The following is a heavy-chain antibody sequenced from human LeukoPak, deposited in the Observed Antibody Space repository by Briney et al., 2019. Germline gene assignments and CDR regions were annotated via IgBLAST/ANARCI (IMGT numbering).Heavy chain of an antibody. V-gene: IGHV3-7*01. D-gene: IGHD3-22*01. CDR3: VRDDDRPDNGLDY. Sequence: PGGSLRLSCAASGFTFSTYWMSWVRQAPGKGLEWVANINEDGSEKYYVESVKGRFTISRDNAENSVYLQMNSLRAEDTAVYYCVRDDDRPDNGLDYWGQGTLVTVSS. CDR2: INEDGSEK. CDR1: GFTFSTYW. J-gene: IGHJ4*02.